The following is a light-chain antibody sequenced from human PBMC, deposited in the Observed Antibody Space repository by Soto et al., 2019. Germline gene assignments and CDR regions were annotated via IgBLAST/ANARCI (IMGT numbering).Light chain of an antibody. CDR1: QSISSW. CDR3: QQYNSYSPT. CDR2: DAS. V-gene: IGKV1-5*01. Sequence: DIQMTQSPSTLSASVGDRVTITCRASQSISSWLAWYQQKPGKAPKLMIYDASSLQGGVPPRVSGSGSGTEFTLTISSLKHDDFATYYCQQYNSYSPTFGQGTKVEIK. J-gene: IGKJ1*01.